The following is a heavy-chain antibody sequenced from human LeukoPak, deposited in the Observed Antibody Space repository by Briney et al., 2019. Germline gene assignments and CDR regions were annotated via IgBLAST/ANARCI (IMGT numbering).Heavy chain of an antibody. CDR1: GFNFSSYA. CDR3: ARDVRVFVNWNYVQNLDY. Sequence: PGGSLRLSCAASGFNFSSYAMSWVRQAPEKGLEWVSSISGSAGRTFYADSVKGRFTISRDNSKNTLYLQMNSLRPEDTAVYYCARDVRVFVNWNYVQNLDYWGQGTLVTVSS. D-gene: IGHD1-7*01. J-gene: IGHJ4*02. CDR2: ISGSAGRT. V-gene: IGHV3-23*01.